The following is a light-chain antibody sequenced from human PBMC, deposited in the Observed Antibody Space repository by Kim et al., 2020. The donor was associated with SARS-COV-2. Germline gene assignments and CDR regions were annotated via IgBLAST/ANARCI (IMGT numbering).Light chain of an antibody. V-gene: IGKV3-20*01. J-gene: IGKJ2*01. Sequence: PGERATHSCSASQSVTSSYLAWYQQRPGQAPRLLICGAASRATGIPDRCSGSGSGTDFTLTISRLEPEDFAVYYCQQYGSSPRYTFGQGTKLEI. CDR1: QSVTSSY. CDR2: GAA. CDR3: QQYGSSPRYT.